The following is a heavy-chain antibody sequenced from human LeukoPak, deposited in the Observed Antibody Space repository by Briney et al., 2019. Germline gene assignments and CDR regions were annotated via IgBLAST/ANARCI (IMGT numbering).Heavy chain of an antibody. Sequence: GGSLRLSCAASGFTVSSNYMSWVRQAPGKGLEWVSVIYSGGGTYYADSVKGRFTISRHNSKNTLYLQMNSLRAEDTAVYYCARDLSNYVGSEYYYGMDVWGQGTTVTVSS. CDR2: IYSGGGT. D-gene: IGHD4-11*01. CDR1: GFTVSSNY. J-gene: IGHJ6*02. V-gene: IGHV3-53*04. CDR3: ARDLSNYVGSEYYYGMDV.